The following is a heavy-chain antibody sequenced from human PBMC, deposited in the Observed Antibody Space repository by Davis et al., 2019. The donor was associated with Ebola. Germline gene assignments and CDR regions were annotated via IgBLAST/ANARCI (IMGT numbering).Heavy chain of an antibody. CDR2: IYHSGST. CDR1: GGSISSSNW. Sequence: GSLRLSCAVSGGSISSSNWWSWVRQPPGKGLEWIGEIYHSGSTNYNPSLKSRVTVFVDTSKNQFSLNLTSVTAADTAVYYCARGTGGYPYNYWGQGTLVTVSS. V-gene: IGHV4-4*02. J-gene: IGHJ4*02. CDR3: ARGTGGYPYNY. D-gene: IGHD3-16*01.